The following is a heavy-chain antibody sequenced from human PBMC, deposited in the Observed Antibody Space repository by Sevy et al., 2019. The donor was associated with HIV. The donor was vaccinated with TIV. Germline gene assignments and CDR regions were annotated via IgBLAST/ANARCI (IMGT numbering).Heavy chain of an antibody. D-gene: IGHD3-3*01. V-gene: IGHV4-34*01. CDR1: GGSFSGYY. Sequence: SETLSLTCAVYGGSFSGYYWSWIRQPPGMGLEWIGEINHSGSTNYNPSLKSRVTISVDTSRNQFSLKLSSVTAAEMAVYYCARRRPSGYYEYWGQGTLVTVSS. J-gene: IGHJ4*02. CDR3: ARRRPSGYYEY. CDR2: INHSGST.